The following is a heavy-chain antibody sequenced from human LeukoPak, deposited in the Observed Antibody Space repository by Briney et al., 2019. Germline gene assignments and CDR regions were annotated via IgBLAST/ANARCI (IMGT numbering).Heavy chain of an antibody. Sequence: GGSLRLSCAASGFTFSSFAMHWVRQPTGQGLEWVSTIGTASDTYYPGSVEGRFTLSRDNAKNSLYLQMNSLTAGDTAVYYCARGPPRGKYYYMDVWGKGTTVTVSS. CDR3: ARGPPRGKYYYMDV. CDR1: GFTFSSFA. CDR2: IGTASDT. V-gene: IGHV3-13*01. D-gene: IGHD1-1*01. J-gene: IGHJ6*03.